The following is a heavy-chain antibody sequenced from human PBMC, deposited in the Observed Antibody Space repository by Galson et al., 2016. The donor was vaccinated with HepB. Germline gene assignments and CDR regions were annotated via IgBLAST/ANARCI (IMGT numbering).Heavy chain of an antibody. CDR2: ITTSSSTI. Sequence: SLRLSCAASGFTFSSYSINWVRQAPGKGLEWVSYITTSSSTIYYADSVKGRFTISRDNAKNSLYLQMNSLRDEDTAVYYCARDGYYYDSSGHYYCRDVWGQGTTVTVSS. V-gene: IGHV3-48*02. D-gene: IGHD3-22*01. CDR3: ARDGYYYDSSGHYYCRDV. J-gene: IGHJ6*02. CDR1: GFTFSSYS.